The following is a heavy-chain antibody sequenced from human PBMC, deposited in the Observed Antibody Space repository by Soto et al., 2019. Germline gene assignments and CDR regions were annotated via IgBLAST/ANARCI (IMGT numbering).Heavy chain of an antibody. J-gene: IGHJ3*02. V-gene: IGHV1-2*04. CDR1: GYTFTGYY. D-gene: IGHD3-9*01. CDR2: INPNSGGT. Sequence: ASVKVSCEASGYTFTGYYMHLVRQAPGQGLEWMGWINPNSGGTNYAQKFQGWVTMTRDTSISTAYMELSRLRSDDTAVYYCAILNYDILTGYYIPDAFDIWGQGTMVTVSS. CDR3: AILNYDILTGYYIPDAFDI.